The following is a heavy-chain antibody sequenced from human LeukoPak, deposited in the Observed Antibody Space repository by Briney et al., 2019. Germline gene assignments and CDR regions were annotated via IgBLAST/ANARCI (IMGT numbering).Heavy chain of an antibody. J-gene: IGHJ4*02. Sequence: GGSLRLSCVASGFTFSSYAMSWVRQAPGKGLEWVSAISGSGGSTYYADSVKGRFTISRDNSKNTLYLQMNSLRAEDTAVYYCARPVCGGSCYSDYWGQGTLVTVSS. CDR3: ARPVCGGSCYSDY. CDR2: ISGSGGST. D-gene: IGHD2-15*01. CDR1: GFTFSSYA. V-gene: IGHV3-23*01.